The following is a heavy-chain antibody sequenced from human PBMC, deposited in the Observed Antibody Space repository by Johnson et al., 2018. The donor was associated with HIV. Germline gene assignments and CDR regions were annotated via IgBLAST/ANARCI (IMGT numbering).Heavy chain of an antibody. D-gene: IGHD4-23*01. V-gene: IGHV3-9*01. CDR3: ARATAYGGRVDGFDI. J-gene: IGHJ3*02. Sequence: VQLVESGGGLVQPGRSLRLSCAASGFTFDDYAMHWVRQAPGKGLERVSGISWNSGSTTYADSVKGRFTISRDNAKNSLDLQMNSLRGEDTALYYCARATAYGGRVDGFDIWGQGTMVTVSS. CDR2: ISWNSGST. CDR1: GFTFDDYA.